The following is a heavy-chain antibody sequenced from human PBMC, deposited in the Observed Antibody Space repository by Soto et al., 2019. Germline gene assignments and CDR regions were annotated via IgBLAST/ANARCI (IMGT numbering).Heavy chain of an antibody. CDR2: IDPSDSYT. CDR1: GYGFTSYW. V-gene: IGHV5-10-1*01. Sequence: GESLKISCKGSGYGFTSYWISWVRQMPGKGLEWMGRIDPSDSYTNYSPSFQGHVTISADKSISTAYLQWSSLKASDTAMYYWARHSNQLLGFDYWGQGTLVTVSS. CDR3: ARHSNQLLGFDY. J-gene: IGHJ4*02. D-gene: IGHD2-2*01.